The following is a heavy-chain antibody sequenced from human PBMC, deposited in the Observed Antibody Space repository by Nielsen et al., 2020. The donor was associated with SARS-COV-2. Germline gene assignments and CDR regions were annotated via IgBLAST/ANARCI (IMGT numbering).Heavy chain of an antibody. CDR2: INHSGST. CDR1: GFTFSSYA. CDR3: ARGGYSYGNGYTDV. V-gene: IGHV4-34*01. Sequence: ESLKISCAASGFTFSSYAMSWVRQPPGKGLEWIGEINHSGSTNYNPSLKSRVTISVDTSKNQFSLKLSSVTAADTAVYYCARGGYSYGNGYTDVWGKGTTVTVSS. J-gene: IGHJ6*03. D-gene: IGHD5-18*01.